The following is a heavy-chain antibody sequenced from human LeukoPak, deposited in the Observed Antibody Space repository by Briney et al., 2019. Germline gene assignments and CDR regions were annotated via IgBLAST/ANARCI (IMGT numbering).Heavy chain of an antibody. D-gene: IGHD5-24*01. Sequence: GGTLRLSCAASGFTFSSHGMNWVRQAPGKGLEWVSGISPNGVITYYADSVKGRFTISRDNSKGTVYLQMNSLRPEDTAVYYCAKDDAWLQYGDWGRGTLVTVSS. CDR2: ISPNGVIT. V-gene: IGHV3-23*01. J-gene: IGHJ4*02. CDR1: GFTFSSHG. CDR3: AKDDAWLQYGD.